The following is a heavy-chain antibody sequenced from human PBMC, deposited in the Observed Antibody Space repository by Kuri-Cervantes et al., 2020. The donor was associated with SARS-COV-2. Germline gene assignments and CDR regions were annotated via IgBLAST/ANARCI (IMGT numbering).Heavy chain of an antibody. J-gene: IGHJ3*02. CDR2: ISYDGSNK. CDR3: AREGVEAFDI. D-gene: IGHD1-1*01. CDR1: GFSFSSYG. Sequence: GGSLRLSCAASGFSFSSYGMSWVRQAPGKGLEWVAVISYDGSNKYYADSVKGRFTISRDNSKNALYLQMNSLRAEDTAVYYCAREGVEAFDIWGQGTMVTVSS. V-gene: IGHV3-30*03.